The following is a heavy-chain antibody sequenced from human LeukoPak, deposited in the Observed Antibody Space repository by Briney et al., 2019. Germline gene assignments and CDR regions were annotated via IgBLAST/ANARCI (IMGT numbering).Heavy chain of an antibody. CDR1: GFTFSSYS. CDR2: ISSSSTI. Sequence: PGGSLRLSCAASGFTFSSYSMNWVRQAPGKGLEWVSYISSSSTIYYADSVKGRFTISRDNAKNSLYLQMNSLRDKDTAVYYCARDRDGMDVWGQGTTVTVSS. J-gene: IGHJ6*02. V-gene: IGHV3-48*02. CDR3: ARDRDGMDV.